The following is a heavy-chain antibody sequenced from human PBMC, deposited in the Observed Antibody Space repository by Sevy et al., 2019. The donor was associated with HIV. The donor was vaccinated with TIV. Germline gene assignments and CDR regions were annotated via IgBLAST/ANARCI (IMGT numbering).Heavy chain of an antibody. CDR3: ARDRFLESFDY. CDR1: GYSISSGYY. V-gene: IGHV4-38-2*02. D-gene: IGHD3-3*01. CDR2: IYHSGGT. J-gene: IGHJ4*02. Sequence: SETLSLTCAVSGYSISSGYYWGWIRQPPGKGLEWIGSIYHSGGTYYNPSLKSRVTISVDTTKNQFSLKLSSVTTADTAVYYCARDRFLESFDYWGQGTLVTVSS.